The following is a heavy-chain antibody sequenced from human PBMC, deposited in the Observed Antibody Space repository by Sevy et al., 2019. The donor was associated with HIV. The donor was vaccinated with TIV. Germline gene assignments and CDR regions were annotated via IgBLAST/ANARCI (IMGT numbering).Heavy chain of an antibody. CDR1: GFIFSSYN. Sequence: GGSLRLSCAASGFIFSSYNMNWVRQAPGKGLEWVSYISTSSSYIYYADSVKGRFTISRDNAKNSLNLQMNSLRAEDTAVDYCTRNGGGFDNGFDPWGQGTLVTVSS. D-gene: IGHD2-8*01. J-gene: IGHJ5*02. CDR3: TRNGGGFDNGFDP. V-gene: IGHV3-21*01. CDR2: ISTSSSYI.